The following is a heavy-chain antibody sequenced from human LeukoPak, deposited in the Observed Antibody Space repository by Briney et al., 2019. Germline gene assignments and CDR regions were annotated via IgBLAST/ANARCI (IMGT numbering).Heavy chain of an antibody. CDR2: IYYSGST. V-gene: IGHV4-39*01. J-gene: IGHJ4*02. CDR1: GGSITSNSYY. CDR3: ASIAVAVDY. Sequence: SETLSLTCTVSGGSITSNSYYWGWIRQPPGKGLEWIGSIYYSGSTYYNPSLKSRVTISVDTSKNQFSLKLSSVTAADTAVYYCASIAVAVDYWGQGTLVTVSS. D-gene: IGHD6-19*01.